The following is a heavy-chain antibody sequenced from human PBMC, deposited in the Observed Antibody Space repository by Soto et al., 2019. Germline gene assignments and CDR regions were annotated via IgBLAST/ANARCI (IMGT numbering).Heavy chain of an antibody. Sequence: EVQVLESGGGLVQPGGSLKLSCAASGFTFSSYAMSWVRQAPGKGLEWVSAISGRTGSTSYADSVKGRFTISRDNSRNTLYLQMNSLRAEDTAVYYCGVQYDYWGQGTLVTVSS. CDR2: ISGRTGST. D-gene: IGHD1-1*01. J-gene: IGHJ4*02. CDR1: GFTFSSYA. V-gene: IGHV3-23*01. CDR3: GVQYDY.